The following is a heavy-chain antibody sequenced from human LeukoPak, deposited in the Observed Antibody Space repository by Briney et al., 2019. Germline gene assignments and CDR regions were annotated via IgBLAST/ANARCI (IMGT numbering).Heavy chain of an antibody. CDR1: GGSISSGSYY. Sequence: PSETLSLTCTVSGGSISSGSYYWSWIRQPAGKGLEWIGRIYTGGSTNYNPSLKSRVTISVDTSKNQFSLKLSSVTAADTAVYYCARDRSGDFWSGYGDYFDYWGQGTLVTVSS. CDR2: IYTGGST. J-gene: IGHJ4*02. V-gene: IGHV4-61*02. CDR3: ARDRSGDFWSGYGDYFDY. D-gene: IGHD3-3*01.